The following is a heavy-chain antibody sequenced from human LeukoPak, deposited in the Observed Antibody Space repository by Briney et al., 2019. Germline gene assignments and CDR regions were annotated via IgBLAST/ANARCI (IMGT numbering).Heavy chain of an antibody. V-gene: IGHV3-23*01. CDR2: ITGGGDTT. D-gene: IGHD3-22*01. Sequence: GGSLRLSCVASGFTFGSYTMSWVRQAPGRGLEWVSLITGGGDTTYYTDSVKGRFTISRDNSKNTVYLQMNSLRAEDTAVYYCAKDPQRAYYYDSRASYYFDYWGQGTLVTVSS. CDR3: AKDPQRAYYYDSRASYYFDY. J-gene: IGHJ4*02. CDR1: GFTFGSYT.